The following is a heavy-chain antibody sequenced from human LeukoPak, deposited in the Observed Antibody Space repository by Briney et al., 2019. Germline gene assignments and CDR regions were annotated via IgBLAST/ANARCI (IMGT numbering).Heavy chain of an antibody. CDR2: ISRSGSTI. J-gene: IGHJ4*02. D-gene: IGHD3-10*01. CDR3: AREGSSYAPSAPFFFDL. Sequence: GGSLRLSCSASTFALSSYEMNWVRQAPGKGLEWVSYISRSGSTIYYADSVEGRFTISRDNAEDSLFLQMNSLRAEDTAVYYCAREGSSYAPSAPFFFDLWGQGTLVTVSS. CDR1: TFALSSYE. V-gene: IGHV3-48*03.